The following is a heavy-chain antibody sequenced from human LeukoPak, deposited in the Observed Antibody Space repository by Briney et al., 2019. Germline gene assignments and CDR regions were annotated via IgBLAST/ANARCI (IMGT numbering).Heavy chain of an antibody. D-gene: IGHD2-21*01. CDR1: EFTFNSIW. Sequence: GGSLRLSCAASEFTFNSIWMSWVRQAPGKGLEWVASINQDGSQKYYLDSVKGRFTISRDNAKNSLFLQVNSLRVEDTAVDYCGGEPRSMARWGQGTLVTVSS. V-gene: IGHV3-7*01. J-gene: IGHJ4*02. CDR3: GGEPRSMAR. CDR2: INQDGSQK.